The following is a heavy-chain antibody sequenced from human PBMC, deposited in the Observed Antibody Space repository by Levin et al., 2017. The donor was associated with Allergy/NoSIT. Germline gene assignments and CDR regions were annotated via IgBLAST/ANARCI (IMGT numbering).Heavy chain of an antibody. V-gene: IGHV2-5*02. CDR1: GFSLSTSGVG. D-gene: IGHD3-10*01. Sequence: SGPTLVKPTQTLTLTCTFSGFSLSTSGVGVGWIRQPPGKALEWLALIYWDDDRRYSPSLKSRLTITKDTSKNQVVLTMTNMDPVDTATYYCAHRGTMVQGVLGAFDIWGQGTMVTVSS. CDR3: AHRGTMVQGVLGAFDI. CDR2: IYWDDDR. J-gene: IGHJ3*02.